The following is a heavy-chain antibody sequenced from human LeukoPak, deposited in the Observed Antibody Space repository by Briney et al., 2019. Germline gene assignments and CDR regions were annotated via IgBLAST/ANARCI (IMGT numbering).Heavy chain of an antibody. Sequence: PGGSLRLSCAASGFSVSSNFMSWVRQAPGKGLEWVSVIYSGGTTNYADSVKGRFTISRDNSKNTLSLQMNNLRAEDTAVYYCARDGYGNNYMDVWGKGTTVTVSS. J-gene: IGHJ6*03. CDR3: ARDGYGNNYMDV. CDR1: GFSVSSNF. CDR2: IYSGGTT. V-gene: IGHV3-53*01. D-gene: IGHD1/OR15-1a*01.